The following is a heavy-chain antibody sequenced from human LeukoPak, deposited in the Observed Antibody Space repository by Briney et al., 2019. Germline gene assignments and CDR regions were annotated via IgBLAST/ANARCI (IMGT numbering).Heavy chain of an antibody. CDR2: IYHSGST. D-gene: IGHD3-10*01. Sequence: PSQTLSLTCAVSGGSISSGGYSWSSIRQPPGNGLEWIGYIYHSGSTYYNPSLKSRVTISVDRSKNQFSLKLSSVTAADTAVYYCASFHPMVRVFDYWGQGTLVTVSS. J-gene: IGHJ4*02. CDR1: GGSISSGGYS. CDR3: ASFHPMVRVFDY. V-gene: IGHV4-30-2*01.